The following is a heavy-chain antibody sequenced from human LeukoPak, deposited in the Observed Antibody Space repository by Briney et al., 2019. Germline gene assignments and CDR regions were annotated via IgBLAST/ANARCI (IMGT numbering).Heavy chain of an antibody. Sequence: MASDTLSLTCAVSGYSISSSNWWGWIRQPPGKGLEWIGYIYYSGSIYYNPSLKSRVTISVDTSKNQFSLRLSSVTAADTAVYYCARDLRYDSSGWAFDYWGQGTLVTVSS. CDR2: IYYSGSI. D-gene: IGHD3-22*01. J-gene: IGHJ4*02. V-gene: IGHV4-28*03. CDR1: GYSISSSNW. CDR3: ARDLRYDSSGWAFDY.